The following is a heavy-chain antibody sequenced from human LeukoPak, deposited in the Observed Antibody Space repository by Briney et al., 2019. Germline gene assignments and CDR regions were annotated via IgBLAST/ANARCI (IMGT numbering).Heavy chain of an antibody. V-gene: IGHV1-69*05. CDR1: GGTFSSYA. J-gene: IGHJ3*02. D-gene: IGHD6-13*01. CDR2: IIPIFGTA. CDR3: AREAIAAAPDAFDI. Sequence: GASVNVSCKASGGTFSSYAISWVRQAPGQGLEWMGGIIPIFGTANYAQKFQGRVTITTDESTSTAYMELSSLRSEDTAVYYCAREAIAAAPDAFDIWGQGTMVTVSS.